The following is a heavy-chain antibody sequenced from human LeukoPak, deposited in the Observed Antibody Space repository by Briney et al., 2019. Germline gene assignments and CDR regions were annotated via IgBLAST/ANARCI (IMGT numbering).Heavy chain of an antibody. V-gene: IGHV4-59*01. D-gene: IGHD3-16*01. CDR1: DDSISDYY. CDR2: FHNSGTP. Sequence: PSETLSLTCTVSDDSISDYYRGWIRQPPGKGLEWIGYFHNSGTPTYNPSLKSRVTISADTSKNQFSLKLNSLTTADTAVYYCTRGAGWLIDYWGQGILVTVSS. J-gene: IGHJ4*02. CDR3: TRGAGWLIDY.